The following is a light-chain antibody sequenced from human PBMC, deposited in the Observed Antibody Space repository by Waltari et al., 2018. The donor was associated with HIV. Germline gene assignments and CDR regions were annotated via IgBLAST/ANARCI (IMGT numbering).Light chain of an antibody. V-gene: IGLV2-14*01. CDR3: SSYTSSSTLV. Sequence: QSALTQPASVSGSPGQSITISCTGTSSDVGGYNYVSWYQQHPGKAPKLMFYEVSNPPSGVSNRFSGSKSGNTASLTISGLQAEDEADYYCSSYTSSSTLVFGGGTKLTVL. CDR2: EVS. CDR1: SSDVGGYNY. J-gene: IGLJ2*01.